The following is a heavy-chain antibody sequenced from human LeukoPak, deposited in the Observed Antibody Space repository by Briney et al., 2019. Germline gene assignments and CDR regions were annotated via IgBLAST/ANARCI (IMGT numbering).Heavy chain of an antibody. V-gene: IGHV3-7*01. J-gene: IGHJ4*02. CDR2: IKQDGSEK. CDR3: ASLYYYYDSSGYYAYYFDY. CDR1: GFTFSSYW. Sequence: GGSLRLSCAASGFTFSSYWMSWVRQAPGKGLEWVANIKQDGSEKYYVDSVKGRFTISRDNAKNSLYLQMNSLRAEDTAVYYCASLYYYYDSSGYYAYYFDYWGQGTLSPSPQ. D-gene: IGHD3-22*01.